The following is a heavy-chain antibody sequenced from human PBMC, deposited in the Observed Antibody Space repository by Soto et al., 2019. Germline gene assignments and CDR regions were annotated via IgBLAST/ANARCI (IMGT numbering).Heavy chain of an antibody. CDR1: GFTFSSYA. V-gene: IGHV3-23*01. CDR3: AKDLTGQVATIKYYFDY. Sequence: GESLKISCAASGFTFSSYALSWVRQAPGKGLEWVSAISGSGGSTYYADSVKGRFTISRDNSKNTLYLQMNSLRAEDTAVYYCAKDLTGQVATIKYYFDYWGQGTLVTVSS. D-gene: IGHD5-12*01. CDR2: ISGSGGST. J-gene: IGHJ4*02.